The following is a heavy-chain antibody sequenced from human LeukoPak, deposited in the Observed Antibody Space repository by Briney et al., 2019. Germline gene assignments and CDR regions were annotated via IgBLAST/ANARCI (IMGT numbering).Heavy chain of an antibody. CDR3: ARGVLNSSGYYYTQYYFDY. CDR1: GDSVSSTSAA. Sequence: SQTLSLTCAISGDSVSSTSAAWNWIRQSPSRGLEWLGRTYYRSKWFNDYAVSVKSRITINPDTSKNQFSLQLNSVTPEDTAVYYCARGVLNSSGYYYTQYYFDYWGQGTLVTVSS. V-gene: IGHV6-1*01. J-gene: IGHJ4*02. CDR2: TYYRSKWFN. D-gene: IGHD3-22*01.